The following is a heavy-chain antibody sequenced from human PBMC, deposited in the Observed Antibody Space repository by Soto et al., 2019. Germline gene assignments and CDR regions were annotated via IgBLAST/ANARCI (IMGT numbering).Heavy chain of an antibody. CDR1: GYTFTTYG. D-gene: IGHD7-27*01. Sequence: QVQLVQSGAEVKKPGASVKVSCKASGYTFTTYGISWVRQAPGQGLEWMGWISAYNDNTNYAQKLQGRVTMTTDTSTSTAYMELRSLRSDDTAVYYVARRMTLTKQVLGCYYYGMDVWGQGTTVTVSS. J-gene: IGHJ6*02. CDR3: ARRMTLTKQVLGCYYYGMDV. CDR2: ISAYNDNT. V-gene: IGHV1-18*01.